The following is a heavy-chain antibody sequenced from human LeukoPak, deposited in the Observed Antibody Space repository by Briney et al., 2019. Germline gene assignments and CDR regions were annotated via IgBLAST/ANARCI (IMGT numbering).Heavy chain of an antibody. J-gene: IGHJ4*02. CDR2: ISRSGDDT. D-gene: IGHD3-10*01. CDR3: AKDQLLG. CDR1: GFTFTPYP. V-gene: IGHV3-23*01. Sequence: GGSLRLSCAASGFTFTPYPMGWVRQAPGKGLEWVSSISRSGDDTYYADSVRGRFTISRDNSKNTLYLQMNSLRAEDTAIYYCAKDQLLGWGQGTQVTVSS.